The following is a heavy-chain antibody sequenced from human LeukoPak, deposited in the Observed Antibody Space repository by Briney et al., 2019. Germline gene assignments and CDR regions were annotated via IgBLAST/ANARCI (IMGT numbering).Heavy chain of an antibody. J-gene: IGHJ4*02. Sequence: PSETLSLTCTVSGGSISSSSYYWGWIRQPPGKGLEWIANIYYSGTTYYNPSLKSRVTISLDTSKNQFSLKLNSVTASDTAVYYCARWEYASGGYFDSWGQGTLVTVSS. CDR1: GGSISSSSYY. D-gene: IGHD3-10*01. CDR2: IYYSGTT. V-gene: IGHV4-39*01. CDR3: ARWEYASGGYFDS.